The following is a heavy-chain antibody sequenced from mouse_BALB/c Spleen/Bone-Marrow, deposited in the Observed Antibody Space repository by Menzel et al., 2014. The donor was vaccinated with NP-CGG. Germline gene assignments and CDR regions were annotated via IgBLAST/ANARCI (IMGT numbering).Heavy chain of an antibody. D-gene: IGHD4-1*01. Sequence: VQLKESGAELVKPGASVKLSCTASGFNIKDTYMHWVKQRPEQGLEWIGRIDPANGNTKYDPKFQGKATITADTSSNTAYPQLSSLTSEDTAVYYCARWEYYAMDYWVKEPQSPSPQ. CDR3: ARWEYYAMDY. J-gene: IGHJ4*01. V-gene: IGHV14-3*02. CDR1: GFNIKDTY. CDR2: IDPANGNT.